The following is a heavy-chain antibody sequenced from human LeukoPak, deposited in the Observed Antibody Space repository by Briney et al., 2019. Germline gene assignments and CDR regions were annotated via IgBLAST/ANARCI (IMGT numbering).Heavy chain of an antibody. J-gene: IGHJ5*02. CDR2: ISAYNGNT. CDR3: ARVARRGNWFDP. V-gene: IGHV1-18*01. Sequence: ASVKVSCKASGYTLTSYGISWVRQAPGQGLEWMGWISAYNGNTRYAQKLQGRVTMTRDTSISTAYMELSRLRSDDTAVYYCARVARRGNWFDPWGQGTLVTVSS. CDR1: GYTLTSYG.